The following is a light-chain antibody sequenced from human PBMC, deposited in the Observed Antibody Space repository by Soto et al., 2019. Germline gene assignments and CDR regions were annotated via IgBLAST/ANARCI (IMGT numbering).Light chain of an antibody. Sequence: VLTQSPGTLSLSPGESATLSCRASQSVSSNLAWYQQKPGQAPRLLIYDASSRATGIPDRFSGSGSGTDFTLTISRLEPEDFAMYYCHQYGISPPVTFGQGTRLEIK. J-gene: IGKJ5*01. CDR3: HQYGISPPVT. CDR2: DAS. CDR1: QSVSSN. V-gene: IGKV3-20*01.